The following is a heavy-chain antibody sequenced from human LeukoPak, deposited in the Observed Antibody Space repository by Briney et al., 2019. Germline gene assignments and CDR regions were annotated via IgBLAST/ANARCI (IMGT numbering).Heavy chain of an antibody. CDR2: INHSGST. D-gene: IGHD3/OR15-3a*01. Sequence: NPSETLSLTCAVYGGSFSGYYWSWIRQPPGKGLEWIGEINHSGSTNYNPSLKSRLTVSMDTSKNQFSLKLTSVTAADTAVYFCATSRNVDQFDIWGQGTMVTVSS. V-gene: IGHV4-34*09. J-gene: IGHJ3*02. CDR1: GGSFSGYY. CDR3: ATSRNVDQFDI.